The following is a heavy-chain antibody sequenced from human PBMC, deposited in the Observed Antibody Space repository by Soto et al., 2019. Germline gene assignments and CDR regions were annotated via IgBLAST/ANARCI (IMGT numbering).Heavy chain of an antibody. CDR1: GYTFTSYG. J-gene: IGHJ6*03. CDR2: ISAYNGNT. CDR3: ARGSVVVAARGSGFSYYYYMDV. Sequence: ASVKVSCKASGYTFTSYGISWVRQAPGQGLEWMGWISAYNGNTNYAQKLQGRVTMTTDTSTSTAYMELRSLRSDDTAVYYCARGSVVVAARGSGFSYYYYMDVWGKGTTVTVSS. V-gene: IGHV1-18*01. D-gene: IGHD2-15*01.